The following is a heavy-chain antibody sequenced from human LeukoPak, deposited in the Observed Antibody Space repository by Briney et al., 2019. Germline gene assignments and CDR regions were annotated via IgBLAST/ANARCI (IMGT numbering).Heavy chain of an antibody. V-gene: IGHV3-7*01. J-gene: IGHJ2*01. D-gene: IGHD4-17*01. CDR2: INQDGSEK. Sequence: PGGSLRLSCVASGFNFSNYWMSWVRQAPGKEVEWVANINQDGSEKYYVDSVKGRFTISRDNAKNSLYLQMNSLRAEDTAVFYCARAEKPSDDYGDYDWYFDLWGRGTLVTVSS. CDR1: GFNFSNYW. CDR3: ARAEKPSDDYGDYDWYFDL.